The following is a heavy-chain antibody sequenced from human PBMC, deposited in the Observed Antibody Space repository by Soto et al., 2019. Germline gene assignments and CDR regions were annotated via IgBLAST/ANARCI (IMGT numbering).Heavy chain of an antibody. CDR3: ARASIAAAGRTYWYFDL. J-gene: IGHJ2*01. D-gene: IGHD6-13*01. V-gene: IGHV4-30-2*01. CDR1: GGSISSGGYS. Sequence: PSETLSLTCAVSGGSISSGGYSWSWIRQPPGKGLEWIGYIYHSGSTYYNPSLKSRVTISVDRSKNQFSLKLSSVTAADTAVYYCARASIAAAGRTYWYFDLWGRGTLVT. CDR2: IYHSGST.